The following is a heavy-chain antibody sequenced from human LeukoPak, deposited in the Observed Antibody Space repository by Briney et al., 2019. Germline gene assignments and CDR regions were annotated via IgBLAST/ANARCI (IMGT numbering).Heavy chain of an antibody. J-gene: IGHJ3*02. CDR3: ARDRGYSYAFDI. D-gene: IGHD2-15*01. CDR2: IYYSGST. Sequence: SETLSLTCTVSGGSISSSSYYWGWIRQPPGKGLEWIGSIYYSGSTYYNPSLKSRVTISVDTSKNQFSLKLSSVTAADMAVYYCARDRGYSYAFDIWGQGTMVTVSS. CDR1: GGSISSSSYY. V-gene: IGHV4-39*07.